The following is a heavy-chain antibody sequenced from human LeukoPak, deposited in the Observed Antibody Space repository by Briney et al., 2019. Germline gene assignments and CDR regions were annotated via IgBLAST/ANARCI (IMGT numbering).Heavy chain of an antibody. Sequence: ASVKVSCKASGYTFTGYYMHWVRRAPGQGLEWMGWINANSGGTNYAQKFQGRVTMTRDTSISTAYMELSRLTSDDTAVYYCARETRWELFDYWGQGALVTVSS. CDR3: ARETRWELFDY. V-gene: IGHV1-2*02. CDR2: INANSGGT. D-gene: IGHD1-26*01. J-gene: IGHJ4*02. CDR1: GYTFTGYY.